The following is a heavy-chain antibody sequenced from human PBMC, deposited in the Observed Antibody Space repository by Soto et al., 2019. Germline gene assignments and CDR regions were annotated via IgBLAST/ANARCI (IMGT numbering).Heavy chain of an antibody. CDR2: IWYDGSNK. CDR3: ARDPCSGGSCYPPTGMDV. D-gene: IGHD2-15*01. J-gene: IGHJ6*02. V-gene: IGHV3-33*01. CDR1: GFTFSSYG. Sequence: GGSLRLSCAASGFTFSSYGMHWVRQAPGKGLEWVAVIWYDGSNKYYADSVKGRFTISRDNSKNTLYLQMNSLRAEDTAVYYCARDPCSGGSCYPPTGMDVWGQGTTVTVSS.